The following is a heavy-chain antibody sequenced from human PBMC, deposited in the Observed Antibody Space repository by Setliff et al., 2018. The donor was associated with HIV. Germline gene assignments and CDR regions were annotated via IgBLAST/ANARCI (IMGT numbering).Heavy chain of an antibody. CDR2: IYTNGST. D-gene: IGHD1-1*01. V-gene: IGHV4-4*07. CDR3: ARTKYDPSDAFDI. Sequence: SETLSLTCTVSGGSISSYCWSWIRQPAGKGLEWIGRIYTNGSTNYNPSLKSRATISVDTSKNQFSLKLTSVTAADTAVYYCARTKYDPSDAFDIWGPGTMVTVSS. CDR1: GGSISSYC. J-gene: IGHJ3*02.